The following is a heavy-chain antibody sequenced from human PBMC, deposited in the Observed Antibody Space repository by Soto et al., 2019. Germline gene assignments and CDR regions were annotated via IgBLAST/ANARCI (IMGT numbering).Heavy chain of an antibody. CDR1: GGSISSGGYY. D-gene: IGHD6-25*01. V-gene: IGHV4-61*08. Sequence: SETLSLTCTVSGGSISSGGYYWSWIRQPPGKELEWIGEIYHSGLIKYNPSLKSRVTISVDKSKNQFSLKLSSVTAADTAVYYCARERLTGGGAFDIWGQGTMVTVSS. CDR3: ARERLTGGGAFDI. CDR2: IYHSGLI. J-gene: IGHJ3*02.